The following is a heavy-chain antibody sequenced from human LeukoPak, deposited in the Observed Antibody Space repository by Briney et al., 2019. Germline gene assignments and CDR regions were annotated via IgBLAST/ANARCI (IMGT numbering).Heavy chain of an antibody. CDR1: GGSFSGFY. D-gene: IGHD2-15*01. Sequence: PSETLSLTCAVYGGSFSGFYWSWIRQPPGKCREWIGEINDSGSTNYNPSLKSPFTISLDTSKNQFSLKLSSVTLGDTAVYSCAVEGGDTVSPFAPWGHGTLVTVSS. CDR2: INDSGST. V-gene: IGHV4-34*01. J-gene: IGHJ5*02. CDR3: AVEGGDTVSPFAP.